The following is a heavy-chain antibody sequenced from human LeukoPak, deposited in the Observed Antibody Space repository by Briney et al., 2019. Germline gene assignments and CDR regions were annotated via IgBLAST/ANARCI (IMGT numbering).Heavy chain of an antibody. V-gene: IGHV3-21*01. J-gene: IGHJ5*02. CDR3: AREAWFDP. Sequence: PGGSLRLSCAASGFTFSTYSMNWVRQAPGKGLEWVSVISSSSSYMYYADSVQGRFTISRDNAKNSLYLQMNSLRVEDTAVYYCAREAWFDPWGQGTLVTVSS. CDR2: ISSSSSYM. CDR1: GFTFSTYS.